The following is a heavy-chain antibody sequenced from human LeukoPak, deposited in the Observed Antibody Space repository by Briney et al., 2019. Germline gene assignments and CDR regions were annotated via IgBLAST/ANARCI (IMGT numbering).Heavy chain of an antibody. CDR2: VSVSGDTT. CDR1: GFTFSSYE. D-gene: IGHD2-15*01. Sequence: PGGSLRLSCAASGFTFSSYEMNWVRQAPGKGLEWVSVVSVSGDTTYFADSVKGRFTISRDNSKNTLYLQMNSLRADDTAIYYCAKVVTGGNCYQSDYWGQGTLVTVSS. CDR3: AKVVTGGNCYQSDY. V-gene: IGHV3-23*01. J-gene: IGHJ4*02.